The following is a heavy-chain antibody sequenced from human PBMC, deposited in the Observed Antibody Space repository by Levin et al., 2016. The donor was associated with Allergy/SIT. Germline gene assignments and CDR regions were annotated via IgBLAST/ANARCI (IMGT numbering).Heavy chain of an antibody. Sequence: SETLSLTCTVSGGSISSYYWSWIRQPPGKGLEWIGYIYYSGSTNYNPSLKSRVTISVDTSKNQFSLKLSSVTAADTAVYYCARVHSGSLDFDYWGQGTLVTVSS. CDR3: ARVHSGSLDFDY. V-gene: IGHV4-59*01. CDR1: GGSISSYY. CDR2: IYYSGST. D-gene: IGHD1-26*01. J-gene: IGHJ4*02.